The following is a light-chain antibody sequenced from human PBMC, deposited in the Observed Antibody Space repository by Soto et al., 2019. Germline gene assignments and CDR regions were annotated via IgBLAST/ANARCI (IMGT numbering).Light chain of an antibody. V-gene: IGKV3-15*01. CDR1: QSISST. J-gene: IGKJ5*01. CDR3: QQYNKWFSIT. CDR2: GAS. Sequence: EVVMTQSPATLSVSPGERAILSCRASQSISSTLGWYQQKPGQAPRLLIYGASTRATGIPARFSGSGSGTEFTLTISSLQSEDSAVYSCQQYNKWFSITFGQGTRLETK.